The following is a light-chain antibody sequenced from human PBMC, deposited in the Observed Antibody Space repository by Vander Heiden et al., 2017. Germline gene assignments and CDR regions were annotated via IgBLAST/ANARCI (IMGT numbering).Light chain of an antibody. CDR3: QQSYSAPHPMFT. CDR1: QSISSY. CDR2: AAS. Sequence: DMQLNKLSYSLSASVGDRVTITCRASQSISSYLNWYQQKPDKAPNLLIYAASSLQSGVPSRFSVSGPGTDFTLTISSLEPEDFATYYCQQSYSAPHPMFTFGQGTKLEIK. J-gene: IGKJ2*01. V-gene: IGKV1-39*01.